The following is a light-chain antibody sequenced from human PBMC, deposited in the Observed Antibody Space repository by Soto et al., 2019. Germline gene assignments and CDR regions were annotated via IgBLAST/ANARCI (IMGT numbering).Light chain of an antibody. V-gene: IGKV3-15*01. J-gene: IGKJ5*01. CDR1: QSVSSN. CDR2: GAS. CDR3: QQYNNWPSIT. Sequence: EVVLTQYTGTVSLSPGERATLSCRASQSVSSNLAWYQQKPGQAPRLLIYGASTRATGIPARFSGSGSGTEFTLTISSLQSEDFAVYYCQQYNNWPSITFGQGTRLEI.